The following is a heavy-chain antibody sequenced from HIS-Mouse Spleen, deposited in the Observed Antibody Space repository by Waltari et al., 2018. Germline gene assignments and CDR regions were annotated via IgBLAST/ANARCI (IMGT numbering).Heavy chain of an antibody. CDR1: GFTFSSYW. Sequence: EVQLVESGGGLVQPGGSLRLSCAASGFTFSSYWMSWVRQAPGKGLEWVANIKKDGSEKYYVDTVKGRFTISRDNAKNSLYLQMNSLRAEDTAVYYCARDLGQWLPSEYFQHWGQGTLVTVSS. D-gene: IGHD6-19*01. CDR3: ARDLGQWLPSEYFQH. J-gene: IGHJ1*01. CDR2: IKKDGSEK. V-gene: IGHV3-7*01.